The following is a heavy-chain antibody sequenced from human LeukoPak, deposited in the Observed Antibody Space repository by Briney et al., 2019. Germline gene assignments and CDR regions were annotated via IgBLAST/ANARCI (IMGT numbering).Heavy chain of an antibody. CDR3: VRLQPIAGEWVSDI. D-gene: IGHD1-1*01. V-gene: IGHV4-59*01. CDR1: GGSISTYY. CDR2: ISNGGST. J-gene: IGHJ3*02. Sequence: SETLSLTCTVSGGSISTYYWSWIREPPGEGLEWRGYISNGGSTIYNPSLKSRVTISVDTSKNQLSLKLSSVAAADTDVYHCVRLQPIAGEWVSDIWGQGTMVSVSS.